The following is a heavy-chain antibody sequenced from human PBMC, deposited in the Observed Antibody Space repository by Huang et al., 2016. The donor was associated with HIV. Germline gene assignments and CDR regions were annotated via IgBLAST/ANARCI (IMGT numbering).Heavy chain of an antibody. CDR1: GYTFTTYS. V-gene: IGHV7-4-1*02. CDR2: INPKTGKP. CDR3: ARYRLTGTFLDS. Sequence: QVQLVQSGSELRKPGASVKVSCKAAGYTFTTYSLIWVRQAPGQGLEWRGGINPKTGKPTYAQGFTGRFVFSLDTTVNTAYLQISSLKTDDTAKYFCARYRLTGTFLDSWGQGTQVTVSS. J-gene: IGHJ4*02. D-gene: IGHD3-9*01.